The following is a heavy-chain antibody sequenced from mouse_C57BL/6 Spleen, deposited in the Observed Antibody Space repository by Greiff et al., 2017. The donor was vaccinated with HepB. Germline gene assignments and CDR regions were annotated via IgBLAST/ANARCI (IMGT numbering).Heavy chain of an antibody. D-gene: IGHD1-1*01. J-gene: IGHJ3*01. Sequence: QVQLQQSGPELVKPGASVKISCKASGYAFSSSWMNWVKQRPGKGLEWIGRIYPGDGDTNYNGKFKGKATLTADKSSSTAYMQLSSLTSEDSAVYFCAREGLRSFAYWGQGTLVTVSA. CDR1: GYAFSSSW. CDR3: AREGLRSFAY. V-gene: IGHV1-82*01. CDR2: IYPGDGDT.